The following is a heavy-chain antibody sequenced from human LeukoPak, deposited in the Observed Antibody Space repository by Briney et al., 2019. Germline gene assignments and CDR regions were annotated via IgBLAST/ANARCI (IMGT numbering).Heavy chain of an antibody. V-gene: IGHV1-69*02. CDR3: ARGLGPSADAVDI. CDR2: IVPILGIA. D-gene: IGHD5-12*01. Sequence: SGVPVSCKDSGDSLSSYTSRRVGLGPGQGIEKKGRIVPILGIANYAQKFQGRVTITADKSTSTAYMELSSLRSEDTAVYYCARGLGPSADAVDIWGQGTMVTVSS. CDR1: GDSLSSYT. J-gene: IGHJ3*02.